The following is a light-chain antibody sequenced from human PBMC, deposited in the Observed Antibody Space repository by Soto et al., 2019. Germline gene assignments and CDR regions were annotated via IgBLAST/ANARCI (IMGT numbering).Light chain of an antibody. CDR2: GAS. CDR3: QQYNNWPYT. Sequence: EIVMTQSPATLSVSPGERATLSCRASQSVSSNLAWYQQKPGQAPRLLIYGASTRATGIPARFSGSGSGTDFTLTISRLQSEDFAFYYCQQYNNWPYTFGQGTKLEIK. CDR1: QSVSSN. V-gene: IGKV3-15*01. J-gene: IGKJ2*01.